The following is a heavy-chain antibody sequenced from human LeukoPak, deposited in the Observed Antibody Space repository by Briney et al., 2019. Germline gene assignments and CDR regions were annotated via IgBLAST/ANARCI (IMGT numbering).Heavy chain of an antibody. D-gene: IGHD2-8*01. CDR2: ISPHSHTT. CDR3: ARGQSMYY. CDR1: GYTLNNYF. Sequence: ASVKVSCKASGYTLNNYFISWARQAPGRGLEWVGWISPHSHTTHYAEKVQGRVTMTTDTSTTTVYMELRSLRSDDTAVYFCARGQSMYYWGRGTPVTVSS. J-gene: IGHJ4*02. V-gene: IGHV1-18*01.